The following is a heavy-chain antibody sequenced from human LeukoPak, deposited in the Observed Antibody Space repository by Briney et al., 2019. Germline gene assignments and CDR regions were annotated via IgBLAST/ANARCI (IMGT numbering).Heavy chain of an antibody. CDR3: AREDSYYYGSGSYSILDY. CDR2: INHSGST. D-gene: IGHD3-10*01. V-gene: IGHV4-34*01. CDR1: GFTFSSYG. J-gene: IGHJ4*02. Sequence: PGGSPRLSCAASGFTFSSYGMSWIRQPPGKGLEWIGEINHSGSTNYNPSLKSRVTISVDTSKNQFSLKLSSVTAADTAVYYCAREDSYYYGSGSYSILDYWGQGTLVTVSS.